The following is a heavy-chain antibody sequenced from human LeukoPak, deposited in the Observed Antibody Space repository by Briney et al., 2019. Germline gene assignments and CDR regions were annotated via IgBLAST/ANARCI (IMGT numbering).Heavy chain of an antibody. CDR2: INPSGGST. CDR3: ARDPVVVVPAAIYYNYGMDV. Sequence: ASVKVSFKASGYTFTNYYMHWVRQTPGQGVEWMGIINPSGGSTSYAQKFQGRVTITRDTSTSTVYMELSSLRSEDTAVYYCARDPVVVVPAAIYYNYGMDVWGQGTTVTVSS. V-gene: IGHV1-46*01. D-gene: IGHD2-2*01. CDR1: GYTFTNYY. J-gene: IGHJ6*02.